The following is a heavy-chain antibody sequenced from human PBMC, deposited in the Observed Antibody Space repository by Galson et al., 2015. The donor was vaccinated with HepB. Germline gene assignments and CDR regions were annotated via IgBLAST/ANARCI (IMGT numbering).Heavy chain of an antibody. CDR1: GFTFSSYW. J-gene: IGHJ4*02. CDR2: IKSDGSTT. Sequence: SLRLSCAASGFTFSSYWMHWVRQAPGKGLVWVSRIKSDGSTTNYADSVKGRFTISRDNAKNTLYLQMNSLRAEDTAVYYCACQTPGDYWGQGTLVTVSS. V-gene: IGHV3-74*01. CDR3: ACQTPGDY.